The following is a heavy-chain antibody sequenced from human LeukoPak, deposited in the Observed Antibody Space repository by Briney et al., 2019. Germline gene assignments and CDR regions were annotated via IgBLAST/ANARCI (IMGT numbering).Heavy chain of an antibody. J-gene: IGHJ4*02. Sequence: GGSLRLSCAASGFTFSSYAMSWVRQAPGKGLEWGSAISGSGGSTYYADSVKGRFTISRDTSKNTLYLQMNTLSAEDTAVYYCAKLARPAAAASYWGQGTLVTVSS. D-gene: IGHD6-13*01. CDR3: AKLARPAAAASY. V-gene: IGHV3-23*01. CDR1: GFTFSSYA. CDR2: ISGSGGST.